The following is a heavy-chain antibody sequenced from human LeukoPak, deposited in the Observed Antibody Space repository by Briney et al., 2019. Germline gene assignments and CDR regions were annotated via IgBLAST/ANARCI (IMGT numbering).Heavy chain of an antibody. J-gene: IGHJ4*02. CDR3: ARVRRGYSGYDYLDY. Sequence: PSETLSLTCTVSGGSISSYYWSWIRQPAGKGLERIGRIYTSGSTNYNPSLKSRVTMSVDTSKNQFSLKLSSVTAADTAVYYCARVRRGYSGYDYLDYWGQGTLVTVSS. D-gene: IGHD5-12*01. V-gene: IGHV4-4*07. CDR1: GGSISSYY. CDR2: IYTSGST.